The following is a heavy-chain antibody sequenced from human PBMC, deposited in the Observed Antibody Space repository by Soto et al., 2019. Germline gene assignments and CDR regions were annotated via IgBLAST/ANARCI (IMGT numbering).Heavy chain of an antibody. Sequence: EVQLVESGGGLVQPGRSLRLSCAASGFTFDDYAMHWVRQAPGKGLEWVSGISWNSGSIGYADSVKGRFTISRDNAKNSLELQMNRLRAEDTALYYCAKDPTLSGWGYFDLWGRGTLVTVSS. J-gene: IGHJ2*01. D-gene: IGHD6-19*01. V-gene: IGHV3-9*01. CDR3: AKDPTLSGWGYFDL. CDR1: GFTFDDYA. CDR2: ISWNSGSI.